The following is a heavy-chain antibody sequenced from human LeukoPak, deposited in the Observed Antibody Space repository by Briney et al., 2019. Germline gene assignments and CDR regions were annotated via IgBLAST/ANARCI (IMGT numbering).Heavy chain of an antibody. CDR3: AVTFHGEWLFRESFDY. J-gene: IGHJ4*02. V-gene: IGHV3-48*02. D-gene: IGHD6-19*01. Sequence: GGSLRLSCAASGFTFSSYSMNWVRQAPGKGLEWLSYISSTSGTIYYADSVKGRFTISRDNAKNSLYLQMNSLRDEDTAVYYCAVTFHGEWLFRESFDYWGQGTLVTVSS. CDR1: GFTFSSYS. CDR2: ISSTSGTI.